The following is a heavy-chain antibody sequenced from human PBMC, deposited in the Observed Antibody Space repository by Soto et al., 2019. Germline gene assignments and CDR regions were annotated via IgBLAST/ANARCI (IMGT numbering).Heavy chain of an antibody. Sequence: SETLSLTCTVSGGSISSSSYYWGWIRQPPGKGLEWIGSIYYSGSTYYNPSLKSRVTISVDTSKNQFSLKLSSVTAADTAVYYCASLPPRPGIAVAGTGRRGYFQNWGQGTLVTVSS. CDR1: GGSISSSSYY. CDR2: IYYSGST. D-gene: IGHD6-19*01. J-gene: IGHJ1*01. V-gene: IGHV4-39*01. CDR3: ASLPPRPGIAVAGTGRRGYFQN.